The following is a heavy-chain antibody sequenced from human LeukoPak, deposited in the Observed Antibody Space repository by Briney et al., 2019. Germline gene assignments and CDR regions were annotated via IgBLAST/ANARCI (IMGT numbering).Heavy chain of an antibody. Sequence: SETLSLTCTVSGGSISSSSYYWGWIRQPPGKGLEWIGSIYYSGSTYYNPSLKSRVTISVDTSKNQFSLKLSSVTAADTAVYYCARGGGTTGYYWGQGTLVTASS. J-gene: IGHJ4*02. CDR1: GGSISSSSYY. CDR2: IYYSGST. V-gene: IGHV4-39*07. D-gene: IGHD1-1*01. CDR3: ARGGGTTGYY.